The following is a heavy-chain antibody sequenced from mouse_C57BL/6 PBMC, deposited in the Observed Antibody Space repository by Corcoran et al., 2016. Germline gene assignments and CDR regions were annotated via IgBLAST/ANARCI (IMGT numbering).Heavy chain of an antibody. CDR2: INTYSGVP. V-gene: IGHV9-3*01. CDR1: GYTFTTYG. J-gene: IGHJ3*01. D-gene: IGHD2-3*01. Sequence: QIQLVQSGPELKKPGATVKISCQASGYTFTTYGMYWVKQAPGKGLKWMGWINTYSGVPTYDDDFKGRFAFSLETSASTAYLQINNLKNEDTATYFCANDGYYWFAYWGQGTLVTVSA. CDR3: ANDGYYWFAY.